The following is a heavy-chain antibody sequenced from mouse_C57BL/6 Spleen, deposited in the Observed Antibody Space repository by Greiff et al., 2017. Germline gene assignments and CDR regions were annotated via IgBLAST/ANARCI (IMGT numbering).Heavy chain of an antibody. J-gene: IGHJ2*01. V-gene: IGHV1-50*01. D-gene: IGHD1-1*01. CDR2: IDPSDSYT. CDR1: GYTFTSYW. Sequence: QVQLKQPGAELVKPGASVKLSCKASGYTFTSYWMQWVKQRPGQGLEWIGEIDPSDSYTNYNQKFKGKATLTVDTSSSTAYMQLSSLTSEDSAVYYCARRTTVGGYFDYWGQGTTLTVSS. CDR3: ARRTTVGGYFDY.